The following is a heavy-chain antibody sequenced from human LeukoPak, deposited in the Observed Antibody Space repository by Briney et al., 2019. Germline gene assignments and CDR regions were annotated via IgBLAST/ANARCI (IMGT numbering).Heavy chain of an antibody. CDR1: GGSISTYY. CDR3: ARDSSSWAEAEYFQH. CDR2: IYYSGYT. Sequence: SETLSLTCTVSGGSISTYYWSWFRQPPGKGLEWIGYIYYSGYTNYIPSLKSRVTISLDTSKNQFSLCLSSVTAADTAVYYCARDSSSWAEAEYFQHWGQGTLVTVSS. J-gene: IGHJ1*01. V-gene: IGHV4-59*01. D-gene: IGHD6-13*01.